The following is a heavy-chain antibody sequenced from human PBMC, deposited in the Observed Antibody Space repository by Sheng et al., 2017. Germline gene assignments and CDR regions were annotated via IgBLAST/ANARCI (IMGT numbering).Heavy chain of an antibody. J-gene: IGHJ5*02. Sequence: QVQLQESGPGLVKPSETLSLTCAVSGYSISSGYYWGWIRQPPGKGLEWIGSIYHSGSTYYNPSLKSRVTISVDTSKNQFSLKLSSVTAADTAVYYCARATVTGGWFDPWGQGTLVTVSS. CDR1: GYSISSGYY. CDR3: ARATVTGGWFDP. V-gene: IGHV4-38-2*01. CDR2: IYHSGST. D-gene: IGHD4-4*01.